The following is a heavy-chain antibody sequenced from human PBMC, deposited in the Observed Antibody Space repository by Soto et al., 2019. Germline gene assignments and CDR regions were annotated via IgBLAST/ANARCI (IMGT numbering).Heavy chain of an antibody. D-gene: IGHD3-16*01. CDR1: GFSFKDAW. Sequence: EVQLVESGGGFVESGGSLRLSCAASGFSFKDAWMTWVRQAPGKGLEWVGRIKSSTDGGTADYGADVKGRFTMSRDDSKDTLYLHMAGLQREDTGVYYCTSFFPLRGRLFAYWATGTQVNVSS. CDR2: IKSSTDGGTA. V-gene: IGHV3-15*07. CDR3: TSFFPLRGRLFAY. J-gene: IGHJ4*02.